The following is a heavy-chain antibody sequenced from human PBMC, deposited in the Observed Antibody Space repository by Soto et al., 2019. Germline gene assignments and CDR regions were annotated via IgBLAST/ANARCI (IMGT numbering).Heavy chain of an antibody. J-gene: IGHJ2*01. Sequence: PSETLALTFTVSVGPISSCVYYWSWIRKHPGKGLEWIGYIYYSGSTYYNPSLKSRVTISVDTSKNQFSLKLSSVTAADTAVYYCARDRRAPLREAVAGTWYFDLWGRGTLVTVSS. D-gene: IGHD6-19*01. V-gene: IGHV4-31*03. CDR2: IYYSGST. CDR1: VGPISSCVYY. CDR3: ARDRRAPLREAVAGTWYFDL.